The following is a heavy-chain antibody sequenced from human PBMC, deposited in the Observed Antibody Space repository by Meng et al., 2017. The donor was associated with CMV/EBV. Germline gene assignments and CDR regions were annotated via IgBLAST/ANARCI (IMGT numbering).Heavy chain of an antibody. J-gene: IGHJ5*02. D-gene: IGHD4-23*01. CDR2: ISSSGSTI. Sequence: GESLKISCAASGFTFSDYYMSWIRQAPGKGLEWVSYISSSGSTIYYADSVKGRFTISRDNAKNSLYLQMNSLRAEDTALYYCARVRGGNSGWFDPWGQGTLVTVSS. V-gene: IGHV3-11*01. CDR1: GFTFSDYY. CDR3: ARVRGGNSGWFDP.